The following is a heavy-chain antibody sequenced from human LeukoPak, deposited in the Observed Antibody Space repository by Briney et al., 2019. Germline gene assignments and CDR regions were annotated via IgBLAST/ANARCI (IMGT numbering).Heavy chain of an antibody. CDR1: GGSISSGGYY. CDR3: ARVRGINNWFDP. J-gene: IGHJ5*02. V-gene: IGHV4-31*03. D-gene: IGHD3-10*01. Sequence: PSETLSLTCTVSGGSISSGGYYGHWIRQHPVRGLEWIVSIYYSGSTHSNPSLKSRLTISIDTSKNQFYLKLNSVTAADTALYYCARVRGINNWFDPWGQGTLVTVSS. CDR2: IYYSGST.